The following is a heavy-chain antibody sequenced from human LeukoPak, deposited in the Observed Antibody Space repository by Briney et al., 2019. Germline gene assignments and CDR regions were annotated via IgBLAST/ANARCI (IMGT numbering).Heavy chain of an antibody. D-gene: IGHD4-17*01. CDR3: ARDVHGDYGSGWFDP. CDR2: IMPLFGTA. CDR1: GGTFNNSA. V-gene: IGHV1-69*05. Sequence: SVKVSCKTSGGTFNNSAISWVRQAPGQGLEWLGGIMPLFGTAGYAQKFQGRVTITKDGSTRTVYLELTSLTSDDTAVYYCARDVHGDYGSGWFDPWGQGTLVSVSS. J-gene: IGHJ5*02.